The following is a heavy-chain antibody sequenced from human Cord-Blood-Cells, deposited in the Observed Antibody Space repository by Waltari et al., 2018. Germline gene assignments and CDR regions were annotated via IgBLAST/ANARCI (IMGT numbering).Heavy chain of an antibody. CDR1: GGSISSSSYY. CDR2: IYYSGST. J-gene: IGHJ4*02. V-gene: IGHV4-39*01. CDR3: ARHSVAGFYAYYFDY. Sequence: QLQLQESGPGLVKPSETLSLTCTVSGGSISSSSYYWGWIRQPPGKGLEWIGSIYYSGSTYYNPSLRRRVTISVDTSTNQFSLKLSSVTAADTAVYYCARHSVAGFYAYYFDYWGQGTLVTVSS. D-gene: IGHD6-19*01.